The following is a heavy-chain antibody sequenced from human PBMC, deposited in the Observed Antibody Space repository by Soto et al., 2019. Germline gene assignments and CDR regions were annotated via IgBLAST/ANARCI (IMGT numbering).Heavy chain of an antibody. CDR2: IYYSGST. D-gene: IGHD6-25*01. V-gene: IGHV4-59*12. CDR1: GGSISSYY. J-gene: IGHJ4*02. CDR3: AREAGGYFDY. Sequence: SETLSLTCTVSGGSISSYYWSWIRQPPGKGLEWIGYIYYSGSTNYNPSLKCRVTISVDTSKNQFSLKLSSVTAADTAVYYCAREAGGYFDYWGQGTLVTVS.